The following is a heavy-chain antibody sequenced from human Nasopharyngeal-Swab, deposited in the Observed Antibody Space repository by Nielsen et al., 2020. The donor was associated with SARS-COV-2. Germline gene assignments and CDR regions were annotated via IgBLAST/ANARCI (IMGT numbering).Heavy chain of an antibody. CDR3: ARGGRITIFGVVIKGLYFDY. CDR2: IYYSGST. V-gene: IGHV4-59*12. D-gene: IGHD3-3*01. Sequence: WIRQPPGKGLEWIGYIYYSGSTNYNPSLKSRVTISVDTSKNQFSLKLSSVTAADTAVYYCARGGRITIFGVVIKGLYFDYWGQGTLVTVSS. J-gene: IGHJ4*02.